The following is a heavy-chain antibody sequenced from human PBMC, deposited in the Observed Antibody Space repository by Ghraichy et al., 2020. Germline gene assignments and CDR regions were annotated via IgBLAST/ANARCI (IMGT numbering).Heavy chain of an antibody. V-gene: IGHV3-7*01. Sequence: GESLRLSCAASGFTFSSYWMSWVRQAPGKGLEWVANIKQDGSEKYYVDSVKGRFTISRDNAKNSLYLQMNSLRAEDTAVYYCARGNQYQLLGYFDYWGQGTLVTVAS. CDR1: GFTFSSYW. J-gene: IGHJ4*02. CDR2: IKQDGSEK. CDR3: ARGNQYQLLGYFDY. D-gene: IGHD2-2*01.